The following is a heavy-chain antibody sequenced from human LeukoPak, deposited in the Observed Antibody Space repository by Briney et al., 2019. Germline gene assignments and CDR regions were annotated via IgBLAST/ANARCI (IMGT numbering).Heavy chain of an antibody. CDR3: VRDVAVAGSKFDY. CDR1: GGSISSSSYY. CDR2: IDYSGST. V-gene: IGHV4-39*07. Sequence: SETPSLTCTVSGGSISSSSYYWGWIRQPPGKGLEWIGSIDYSGSTYYNPSLKSRVTISVDTSKNQFSLNLSSVTAADTAVYYCVRDVAVAGSKFDYWGQGTLVTVSS. D-gene: IGHD6-19*01. J-gene: IGHJ4*02.